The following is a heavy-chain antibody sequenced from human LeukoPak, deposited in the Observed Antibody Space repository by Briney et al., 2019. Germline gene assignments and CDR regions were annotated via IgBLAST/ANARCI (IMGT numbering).Heavy chain of an antibody. J-gene: IGHJ6*02. CDR3: ARAWGSYYVDYYYGMDV. CDR2: ISSSSSYI. Sequence: GGSLRLSCAASGFTFSSYSMNWVRQAPGKGLEWVSSISSSSSYIYYADSVKGRFTISRDNAKNSLYLQMNSLRAEDTAVYYCARAWGSYYVDYYYGMDVWGQGTTVTVSS. CDR1: GFTFSSYS. D-gene: IGHD1-26*01. V-gene: IGHV3-21*01.